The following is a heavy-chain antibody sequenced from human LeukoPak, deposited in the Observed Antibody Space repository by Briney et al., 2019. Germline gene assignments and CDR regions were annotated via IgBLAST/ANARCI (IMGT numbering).Heavy chain of an antibody. CDR3: AKDSGYDFSDFDY. CDR2: ISWNSGSI. Sequence: GGSLRLSCAASGFTFDDYAMHWVRQAPGKGLEWVSGISWNSGSIGYADSVKGRFTISRDNAKNSLYLQMNSLRAEDTALYYCAKDSGYDFSDFDYWGQGTLVTVSS. CDR1: GFTFDDYA. J-gene: IGHJ4*02. V-gene: IGHV3-9*01. D-gene: IGHD5-12*01.